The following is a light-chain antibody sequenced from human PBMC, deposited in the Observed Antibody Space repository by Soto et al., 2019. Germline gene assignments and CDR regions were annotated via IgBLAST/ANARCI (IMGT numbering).Light chain of an antibody. CDR2: DAS. V-gene: IGKV1-33*01. CDR1: QDISNY. J-gene: IGKJ4*01. CDR3: QQYDNLPLT. Sequence: DIQMTQSPSSLSASVGDRVTITCQASQDISNYLNWYQQKPGKAPKLLIYDASNLETGVPSRFSRSGSWTDFTFTISSLQPEDISTYHCQQYDNLPLTFGGGTKVEIK.